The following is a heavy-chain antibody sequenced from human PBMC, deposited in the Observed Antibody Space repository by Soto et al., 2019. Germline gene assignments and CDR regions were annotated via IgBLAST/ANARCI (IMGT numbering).Heavy chain of an antibody. CDR3: AKDLNEYSDVEHYYYYGMDV. CDR2: ISYDGSNK. Sequence: QVQLVECGGGVVQPGRSLRLSCAASGFTFSIYGMHWVRQAPGKGLEWVAVISYDGSNKYYADSVKGRFTISRDNSKNTLYLQMNSLRAEDTAVYYCAKDLNEYSDVEHYYYYGMDVWGQVTTVTVSS. D-gene: IGHD5-18*01. V-gene: IGHV3-30*18. J-gene: IGHJ6*02. CDR1: GFTFSIYG.